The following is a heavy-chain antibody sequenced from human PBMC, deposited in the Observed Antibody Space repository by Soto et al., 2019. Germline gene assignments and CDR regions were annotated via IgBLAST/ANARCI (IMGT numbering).Heavy chain of an antibody. CDR3: ARSTARSGSYEYFDY. Sequence: SETLSLTCTVSCGSISSGDYYWSWIRQPPGKGLEWIGYIYCSGSTYYNPSLKSRVTISVDTSKNQFSLKLSSVTAADTAVYYCARSTARSGSYEYFDYWGQGTLVTVSS. CDR2: IYCSGST. CDR1: CGSISSGDYY. J-gene: IGHJ4*02. D-gene: IGHD3-10*01. V-gene: IGHV4-30-4*01.